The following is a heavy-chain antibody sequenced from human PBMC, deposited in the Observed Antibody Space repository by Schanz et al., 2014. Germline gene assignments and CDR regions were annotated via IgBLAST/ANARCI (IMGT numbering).Heavy chain of an antibody. CDR1: GFIFNDYY. CDR3: AKDFTGSGIFFNS. D-gene: IGHD3-10*01. J-gene: IGHJ5*01. CDR2: IYNGGGGRT. V-gene: IGHV3-66*01. Sequence: VQLVESGGGLVKPGGSLRLSCAASGFIFNDYYMNWIRQAPGKGLEWVSVIYNGGGGRTYYADSVKGRFTISSDNSKNTVFLQMNSLRAEDTGVYYCAKDFTGSGIFFNSWGQGTLVSVSS.